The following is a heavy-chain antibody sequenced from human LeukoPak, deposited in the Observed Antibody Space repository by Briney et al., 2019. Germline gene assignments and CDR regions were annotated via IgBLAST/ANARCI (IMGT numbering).Heavy chain of an antibody. CDR3: ARPLKVATFFDRPDY. CDR2: ISYDGSNK. D-gene: IGHD5-12*01. J-gene: IGHJ4*02. V-gene: IGHV3-30-3*01. CDR1: GFTFSSYA. Sequence: GGSLRLSCAASGFTFSSYAMHWVRQAPGKGLEWVAVISYDGSNKYYADSVKGRFTISRDNSKNTLYLQMNSLRAEDTAVYYCARPLKVATFFDRPDYWGQGTLVTVSS.